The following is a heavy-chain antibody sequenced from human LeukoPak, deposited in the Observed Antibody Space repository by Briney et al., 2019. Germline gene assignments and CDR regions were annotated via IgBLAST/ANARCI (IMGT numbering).Heavy chain of an antibody. Sequence: GGSLRLSCAASGFTFSTYSINWVRQAPGKGLEWVSYIRSRDRTIYYADSVKGRFTISTDNAENSLYLQMNSLRTEDTAVYYCARDHRWGFDYWGRGTLVTVSS. CDR1: GFTFSTYS. J-gene: IGHJ4*02. D-gene: IGHD7-27*01. CDR2: IRSRDRTI. CDR3: ARDHRWGFDY. V-gene: IGHV3-48*01.